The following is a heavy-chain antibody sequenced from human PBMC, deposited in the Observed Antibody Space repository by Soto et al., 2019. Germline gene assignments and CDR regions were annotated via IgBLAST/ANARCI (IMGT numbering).Heavy chain of an antibody. CDR2: TSYDGSKT. J-gene: IGHJ4*02. V-gene: IGHV3-30*19. Sequence: QVQLVESGGGVVQPGTSLRLSCVGSGFTFRSFVIHWVRQAPGKGLEWVALTSYDGSKTYYDDSVKGRFTISRDNSRNTVDLQMDSLRLEDTALYYCARWGTTGGLDVWGQGTLVSVSS. CDR3: ARWGTTGGLDV. D-gene: IGHD3-16*01. CDR1: GFTFRSFV.